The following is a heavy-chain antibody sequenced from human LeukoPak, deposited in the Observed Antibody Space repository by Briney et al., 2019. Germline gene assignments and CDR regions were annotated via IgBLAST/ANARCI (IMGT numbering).Heavy chain of an antibody. V-gene: IGHV4-4*07. J-gene: IGHJ4*02. D-gene: IGHD2-15*01. CDR1: GGSISSYY. CDR3: VRDTPYCSGGNCYSGPFDY. Sequence: SETLSLTCTVSGGSISSYYWSWIRQPAGKGLEWIGRIYTSGSTNYNPSLKSRVTMSVDTSKNQFSLKLSSVTAADTAVYYCVRDTPYCSGGNCYSGPFDYWGQGTLVTVSS. CDR2: IYTSGST.